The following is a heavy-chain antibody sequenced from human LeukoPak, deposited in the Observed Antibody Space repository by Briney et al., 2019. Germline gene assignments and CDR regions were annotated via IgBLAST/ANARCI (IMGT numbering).Heavy chain of an antibody. J-gene: IGHJ4*02. D-gene: IGHD1-26*01. CDR3: ASHRSSGRKAYDEY. V-gene: IGHV1-2*02. CDR2: INPNSGGT. CDR1: GYTFTRYY. Sequence: ASVKVSCTASGYTFTRYYIHWVRQAPGQGLEWMGWINPNSGGTNYAQKFQGRVTMTRDTAISTAYMELSRLRADDTAVYYCASHRSSGRKAYDEYWGQGTPVTVSS.